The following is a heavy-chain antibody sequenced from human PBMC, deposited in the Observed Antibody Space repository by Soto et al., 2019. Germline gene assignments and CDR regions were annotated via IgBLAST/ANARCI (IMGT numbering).Heavy chain of an antibody. D-gene: IGHD1-1*01. V-gene: IGHV3-11*06. CDR2: SSNSGSFT. Sequence: GGSLRLSCSSSGFTFSDHYMSWIRQAPGKGLEWIGYSSNSGSFTRYADSVKGRFSISRDNAKNSLYLQINSLRGDDTAIYYCVRSGDNYNLLDYWGQGTPVTVSS. CDR3: VRSGDNYNLLDY. CDR1: GFTFSDHY. J-gene: IGHJ4*02.